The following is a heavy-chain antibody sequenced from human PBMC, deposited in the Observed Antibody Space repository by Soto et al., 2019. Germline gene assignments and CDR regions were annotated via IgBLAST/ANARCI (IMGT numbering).Heavy chain of an antibody. CDR2: ISISGSST. Sequence: GGSLRLSCAASGFTFSDYYMSWIRQAPGKGLEWVSGISISGSSTNYADSVKGRFTISRDNSKNTLYLQMNSLRAEDTAVYYCASNTRYDPPDYWGQGTLVTVSS. CDR1: GFTFSDYY. V-gene: IGHV3-11*03. CDR3: ASNTRYDPPDY. J-gene: IGHJ4*02. D-gene: IGHD3-16*01.